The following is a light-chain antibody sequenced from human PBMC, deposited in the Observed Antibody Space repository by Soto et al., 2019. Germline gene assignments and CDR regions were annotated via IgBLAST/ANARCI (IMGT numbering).Light chain of an antibody. V-gene: IGLV4-69*01. Sequence: QAVVTQSPSASASLGASVKLTCTLSSGPNSYAIAWHQQQPEKGPRYLMKVNSDGSHSKGDGIPDRFSGSSSGAERYLTISSLQSEDEADYYCQTWSTDIRVFGGGTKVTVL. CDR3: QTWSTDIRV. J-gene: IGLJ3*02. CDR1: SGPNSYA. CDR2: VNSDGSH.